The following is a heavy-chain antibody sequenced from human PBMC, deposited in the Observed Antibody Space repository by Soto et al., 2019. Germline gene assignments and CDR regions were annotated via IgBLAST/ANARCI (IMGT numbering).Heavy chain of an antibody. D-gene: IGHD3-22*01. CDR3: ARGRYSYSSGFYDAFDI. V-gene: IGHV4-34*01. CDR2: IKQSGST. CDR1: GGSFGGYY. Sequence: QVQLQQWGAGLLKPSETLSLTCAVYGGSFGGYYWNWIRLPPGKGLEWLGQIKQSGSTNYSPSLNSRVTVSVDTSNNQFSLKLHSVTAADTAVYYCARGRYSYSSGFYDAFDIWGQGTMVTVSS. J-gene: IGHJ3*02.